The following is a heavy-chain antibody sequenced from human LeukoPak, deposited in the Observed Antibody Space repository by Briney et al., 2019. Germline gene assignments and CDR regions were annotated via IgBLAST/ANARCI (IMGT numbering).Heavy chain of an antibody. Sequence: SQTLSLTCTVSGGSLSSGSYYWSWLRQPAGTGLEWLGRIYTSGSTNYNPSLKSRVTISVDTSKNQFSLKLSSVTAADTAVYYCAREGRYFDWTFQYWYCDLWGRGTLVTVSS. J-gene: IGHJ2*01. CDR1: GGSLSSGSYY. CDR2: IYTSGST. CDR3: AREGRYFDWTFQYWYCDL. V-gene: IGHV4-61*02. D-gene: IGHD3-9*01.